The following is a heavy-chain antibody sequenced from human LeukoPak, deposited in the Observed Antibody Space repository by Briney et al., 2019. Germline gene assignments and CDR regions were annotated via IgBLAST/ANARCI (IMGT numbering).Heavy chain of an antibody. J-gene: IGHJ4*02. CDR3: ARGFSSRWELILDH. CDR1: GGSFSGYY. Sequence: SETLSLTCAVYGGSFSGYYWSWIRQPPGKGLEWIGEINHSGSTNYNPSLKSRVTISVDTSKNQFSLKLSSVTAADTAVYYCARGFSSRWELILDHWGQGTLVTVSS. V-gene: IGHV4-34*01. CDR2: INHSGST. D-gene: IGHD1-26*01.